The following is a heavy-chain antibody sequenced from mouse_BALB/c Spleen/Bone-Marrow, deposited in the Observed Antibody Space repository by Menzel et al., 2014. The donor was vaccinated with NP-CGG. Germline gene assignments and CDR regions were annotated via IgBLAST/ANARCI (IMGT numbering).Heavy chain of an antibody. Sequence: VKVVESGAELVRPGTSVKVSCKASGYAFTNYLIDWVKQRPGQGLEWIGVINPGSGGTNYNEKFKGKATLTADKSSSTAYMQLSSLTSDDSAVYFCARGDYRYDGFAYWGQGTLVTVSA. CDR1: GYAFTNYL. CDR2: INPGSGGT. CDR3: ARGDYRYDGFAY. J-gene: IGHJ3*01. D-gene: IGHD2-14*01. V-gene: IGHV1-54*01.